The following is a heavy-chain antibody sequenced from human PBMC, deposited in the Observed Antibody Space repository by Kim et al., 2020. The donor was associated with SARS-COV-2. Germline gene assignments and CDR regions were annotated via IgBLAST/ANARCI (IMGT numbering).Heavy chain of an antibody. CDR2: ISGYNGIT. CDR1: GYTFTSYG. Sequence: ASVKVSCRASGYTFTSYGITWVRQAPGQGLEWIGWISGYNGITDYAQKFQGRVTMTTDISTGTVYMDLRSLRSDDSAIYYCARKGTNYYGSGKDWLEHWG. CDR3: ARKGTNYYGSGKDWLEH. V-gene: IGHV1-18*01. D-gene: IGHD3-10*01. J-gene: IGHJ5*02.